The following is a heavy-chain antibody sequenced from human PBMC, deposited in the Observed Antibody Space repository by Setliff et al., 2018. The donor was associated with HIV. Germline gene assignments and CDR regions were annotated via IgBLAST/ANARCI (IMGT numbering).Heavy chain of an antibody. CDR3: ARGISRDSSGYYRDEYFQH. V-gene: IGHV1-18*01. D-gene: IGHD3-22*01. Sequence: ASVKVSCKASGYTFKTYGISWVRQAPGQGLEWMGWISPYNGDTRYAQKFQGRVTLTTDTTTNTADMEVRTLRSDDTAVYYCARGISRDSSGYYRDEYFQHWGQGTLVTVSS. CDR1: GYTFKTYG. J-gene: IGHJ1*01. CDR2: ISPYNGDT.